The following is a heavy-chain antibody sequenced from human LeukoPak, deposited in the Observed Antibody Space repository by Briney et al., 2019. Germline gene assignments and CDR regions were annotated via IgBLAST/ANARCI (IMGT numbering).Heavy chain of an antibody. CDR3: ARDYYDSSGYYEDYFDY. CDR1: GFTFSSYS. V-gene: IGHV3-21*01. D-gene: IGHD3-22*01. Sequence: GGSLRLSCAASGFTFSSYSMNWVRQAPGKGLEWVSSISSGSSYIYYADSVKGRFTISRDNAKNSLYLQMNSLRAEDTAVYYCARDYYDSSGYYEDYFDYWGQGTLVTVSS. CDR2: ISSGSSYI. J-gene: IGHJ4*02.